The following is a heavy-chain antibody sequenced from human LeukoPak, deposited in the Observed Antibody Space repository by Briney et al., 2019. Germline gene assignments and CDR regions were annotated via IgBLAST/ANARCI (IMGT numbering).Heavy chain of an antibody. CDR2: MNPNSGNT. J-gene: IGHJ5*02. CDR1: GYTFTSYD. V-gene: IGHV1-8*01. D-gene: IGHD2-2*01. CDR3: ARALSYCSSTNCYLPGWFDP. Sequence: ASVKVSCKASGYTFTSYDINWVRQATGQGLEWMGWMNPNSGNTGYAQKFQGRVTMTRNTSISTAYMELSSLRSEDTAVYYCARALSYCSSTNCYLPGWFDPWGQGTLVTVSS.